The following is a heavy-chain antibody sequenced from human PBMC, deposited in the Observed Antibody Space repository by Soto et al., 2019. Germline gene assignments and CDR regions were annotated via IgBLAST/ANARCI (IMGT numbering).Heavy chain of an antibody. CDR2: ISYDGSNK. Sequence: QVQVVESGGGVVQPGTPLRLSCAASGFGFSGYAMHWVRQAPGKGLEWVAVISYDGSNKYYADSVKGRFTISRDDSKKTLYLQMSSLSAEDTAVYYCARVGFGYSYGQGFDHWGQGSLVTVSS. V-gene: IGHV3-30*04. D-gene: IGHD5-18*01. J-gene: IGHJ4*02. CDR1: GFGFSGYA. CDR3: ARVGFGYSYGQGFDH.